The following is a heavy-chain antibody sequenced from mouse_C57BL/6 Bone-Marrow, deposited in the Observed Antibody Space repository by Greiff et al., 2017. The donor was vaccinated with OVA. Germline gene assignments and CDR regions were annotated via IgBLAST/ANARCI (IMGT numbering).Heavy chain of an antibody. CDR1: GFTFSSYG. Sequence: DVMLVESGGDLVKPGGSLKLSCAASGFTFSSYGMSWVRQTPDKRLEWVATISSGGSYTYYPDSVKGRFTISRDNAKNTLYLQMSSLKSEDTAMYYCARIYYDYDEKGYAMDYWGQGTSVTVSS. CDR3: ARIYYDYDEKGYAMDY. D-gene: IGHD2-4*01. V-gene: IGHV5-6*02. CDR2: ISSGGSYT. J-gene: IGHJ4*01.